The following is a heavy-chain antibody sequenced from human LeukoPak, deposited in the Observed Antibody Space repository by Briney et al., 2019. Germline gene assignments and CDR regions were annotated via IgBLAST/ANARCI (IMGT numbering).Heavy chain of an antibody. V-gene: IGHV3-53*01. Sequence: GGSLRLSCAASGFTVSSNYMSWVRQAPGKGLEWVSVIYSGGSTYYADSVKGRFTVSRDNSKNTLYLQMNSLRAEDTAVYYCARVAGSGSYYVGYWGQGTLVTVSS. J-gene: IGHJ4*02. CDR3: ARVAGSGSYYVGY. CDR1: GFTVSSNY. D-gene: IGHD3-10*01. CDR2: IYSGGST.